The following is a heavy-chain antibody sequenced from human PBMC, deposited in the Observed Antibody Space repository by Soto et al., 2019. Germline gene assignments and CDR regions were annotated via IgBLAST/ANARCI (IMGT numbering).Heavy chain of an antibody. CDR3: ARATNGYYSFDY. CDR1: GVSIGSGAYY. D-gene: IGHD3-3*01. CDR2: IYYNGST. J-gene: IGHJ4*01. Sequence: SETLSLTCIVSGVSIGSGAYYWSWIRQHPGEGLEWIGYIYYNGSTYYNPSLRSRVTILVDTSQNHFSLRLTSVTAADTAVYSCARATNGYYSFDYWGLGTLVT. V-gene: IGHV4-31*03.